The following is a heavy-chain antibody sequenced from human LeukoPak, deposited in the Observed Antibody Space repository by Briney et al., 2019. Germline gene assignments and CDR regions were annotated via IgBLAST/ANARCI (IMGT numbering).Heavy chain of an antibody. CDR3: ARHGVGGFDY. CDR1: GGSINSGYY. V-gene: IGHV4-34*01. Sequence: SETLSLTCTVSGGSINSGYYWSWIRQPPGKGLEWIGEINHSGSTNYNPSLKSRVTISVDTSKNQFSLKLSSVTAADTAVYYCARHGVGGFDYWGQGTLVTVSS. D-gene: IGHD1-26*01. J-gene: IGHJ4*02. CDR2: INHSGST.